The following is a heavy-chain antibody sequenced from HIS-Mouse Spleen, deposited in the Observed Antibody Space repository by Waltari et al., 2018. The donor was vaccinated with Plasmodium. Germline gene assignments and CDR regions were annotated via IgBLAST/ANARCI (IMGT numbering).Heavy chain of an antibody. J-gene: IGHJ4*02. Sequence: QVQLVQSGAEVKKPGASVKVSCKASGYTFTGYYMHWVRQAPGQGLEWKGWNNPNSGGTNYAQKVQGRVTMTRDTPISTAYMELSRLRSDDTAVYYCATKGGSSSDYWGQGTLVTVSS. CDR1: GYTFTGYY. V-gene: IGHV1-2*02. CDR3: ATKGGSSSDY. CDR2: NNPNSGGT. D-gene: IGHD6-6*01.